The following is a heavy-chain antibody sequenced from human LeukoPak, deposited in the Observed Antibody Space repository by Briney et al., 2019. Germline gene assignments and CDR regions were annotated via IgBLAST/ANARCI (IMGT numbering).Heavy chain of an antibody. CDR2: IYPSNSDT. J-gene: IGHJ6*03. CDR3: ARQVDYGDYYYYMDV. V-gene: IGHV5-51*01. CDR1: GYSFSTYW. Sequence: GESLKISCKGSGYSFSTYWIGWVRQMPGKGLEWMGIIYPSNSDTRYSPSFQGQVTISVDKSISTAYLQWSSLKASDTAMYYCARQVDYGDYYYYMDVWGKGTTVTISS. D-gene: IGHD4-17*01.